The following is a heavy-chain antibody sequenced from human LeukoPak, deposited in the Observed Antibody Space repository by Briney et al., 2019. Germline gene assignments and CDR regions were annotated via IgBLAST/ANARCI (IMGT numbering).Heavy chain of an antibody. CDR2: IYYSGST. CDR1: GGSISSSSYY. J-gene: IGHJ6*02. CDR3: ARVIGVVPAAMPVLRYYYYYGMDV. Sequence: SETLSLTCTVSGGSISSSSYYWGWIRQPPGKGLEWIGSIYYSGSTYYNPSLKSRVTISADTSKNQFSLKLSSVTAADTAVYYCARVIGVVPAAMPVLRYYYYYGMDVWGQGTTVTVSS. D-gene: IGHD2-2*01. V-gene: IGHV4-39*07.